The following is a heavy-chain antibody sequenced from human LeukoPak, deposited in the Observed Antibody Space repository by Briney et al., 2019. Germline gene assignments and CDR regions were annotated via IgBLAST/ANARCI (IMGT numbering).Heavy chain of an antibody. CDR2: IYYSGST. V-gene: IGHV4-59*01. D-gene: IGHD1-26*01. CDR1: GGSISSYY. Sequence: SETLSLTCTVSGGSISSYYWSWIRQPPGKGLEWIGYIYYSGSTNYNPSLKSRVTISVDTSKNQFSLKLSSVTAADTAVYYCARDNGSYDYYYYGMDVRGQGTTVTVSS. CDR3: ARDNGSYDYYYYGMDV. J-gene: IGHJ6*02.